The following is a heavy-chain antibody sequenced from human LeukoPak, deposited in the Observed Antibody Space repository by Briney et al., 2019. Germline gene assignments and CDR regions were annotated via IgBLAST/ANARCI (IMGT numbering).Heavy chain of an antibody. J-gene: IGHJ4*02. CDR1: GFTFSSYA. CDR2: ISGSGGST. CDR3: ARDRDSSSWSYFDY. Sequence: GGSLRLSCAASGFTFSSYAMSWVRQAPGKGLEWVSAISGSGGSTYYADSVKGRFTISRDNSKNTLYLQMNSLRAEDTAVYYCARDRDSSSWSYFDYWGQGTLVTVSS. D-gene: IGHD6-13*01. V-gene: IGHV3-23*01.